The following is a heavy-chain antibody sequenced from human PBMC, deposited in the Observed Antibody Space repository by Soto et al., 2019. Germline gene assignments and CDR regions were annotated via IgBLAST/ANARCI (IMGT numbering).Heavy chain of an antibody. Sequence: WGSLGFSCASSGFTFSTSEMYWVRQAPGKGLEWVSYIHPSGQPIFYADSVKGRFTISRDNAKNSLYLQMSSLRAEDSAVYYCARRASRWGHGTMVTVSS. J-gene: IGHJ1*01. CDR2: IHPSGQPI. CDR3: ARRASR. D-gene: IGHD1-26*01. V-gene: IGHV3-48*03. CDR1: GFTFSTSE.